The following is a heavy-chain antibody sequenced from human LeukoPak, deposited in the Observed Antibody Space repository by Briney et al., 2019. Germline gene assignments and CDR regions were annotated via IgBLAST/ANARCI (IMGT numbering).Heavy chain of an antibody. CDR2: ITPIFGTA. J-gene: IGHJ4*02. CDR3: ARSASDSSGYYPTLDY. Sequence: GASVKVSCKASGGTFSSYAISWVRQAPGQGLEWMGGITPIFGTANYAQKFQGRVTITADESTSTAYMELSSLRSEDTAVYYCARSASDSSGYYPTLDYWGQGTLVTVSS. D-gene: IGHD3-22*01. V-gene: IGHV1-69*13. CDR1: GGTFSSYA.